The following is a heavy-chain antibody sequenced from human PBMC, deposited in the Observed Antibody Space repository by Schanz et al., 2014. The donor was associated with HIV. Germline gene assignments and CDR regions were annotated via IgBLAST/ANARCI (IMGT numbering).Heavy chain of an antibody. CDR3: ARDVSHDSSGHYSDYYYGMDV. J-gene: IGHJ6*02. CDR2: IWYDGSNK. D-gene: IGHD3-22*01. V-gene: IGHV3-33*08. Sequence: QVQLVESGGGVVQPGRSLRLSCAASGFTFSSYGMHWVRQAPGKGLEWVAAIWYDGSNKNYADSVKGRFTISRDNSKNTLYLQMNSLRAEDTAVYYCARDVSHDSSGHYSDYYYGMDVWGQGTTVTVSS. CDR1: GFTFSSYG.